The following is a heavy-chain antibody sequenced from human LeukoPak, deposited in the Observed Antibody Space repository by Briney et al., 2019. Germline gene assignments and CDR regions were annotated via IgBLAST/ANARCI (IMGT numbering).Heavy chain of an antibody. V-gene: IGHV3-48*04. CDR2: ISGSSSTI. D-gene: IGHD2-15*01. CDR3: ARELGYCSGGSCPNWFDP. Sequence: GGSLRLSCAASGFTFSSYSMNWVRQAPGKGLEWVSYISGSSSTIYYADSVKGRFTISRDNAKNSLYLQMNSLRAEDTAVYYCARELGYCSGGSCPNWFDPWGQGTLVTVSS. J-gene: IGHJ5*02. CDR1: GFTFSSYS.